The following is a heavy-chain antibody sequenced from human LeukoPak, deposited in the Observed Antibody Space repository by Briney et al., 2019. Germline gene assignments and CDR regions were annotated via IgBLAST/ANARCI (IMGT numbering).Heavy chain of an antibody. D-gene: IGHD2-15*01. CDR1: GYTFTGYY. V-gene: IGHV1-2*02. CDR2: INPNSGGT. Sequence: ASVKVSCKASGYTFTGYYMHWVRQAPGQGLEWMGWINPNSGGTNYAQKFQGRVTMTRDTSISTAYMELSRLRSDDTAVYYCARDIFLGYCSGGSCYSDYYYYGTHVWGQGTTVTVSS. J-gene: IGHJ6*02. CDR3: ARDIFLGYCSGGSCYSDYYYYGTHV.